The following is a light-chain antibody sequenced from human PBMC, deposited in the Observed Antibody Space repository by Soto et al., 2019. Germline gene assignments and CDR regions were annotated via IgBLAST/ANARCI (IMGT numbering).Light chain of an antibody. CDR2: RDN. CDR3: AAWDDSLSVWV. Sequence: QSVLTQPPSASGTPGQRVTISCSGSRSNIGSKYVYWYQHLPGTAPKLLIYRDNQRPSGVPDRFSGSKSGTSASLAISGPRSEDEADYYCAAWDDSLSVWVFGGGTKVTVL. V-gene: IGLV1-47*01. CDR1: RSNIGSKY. J-gene: IGLJ3*02.